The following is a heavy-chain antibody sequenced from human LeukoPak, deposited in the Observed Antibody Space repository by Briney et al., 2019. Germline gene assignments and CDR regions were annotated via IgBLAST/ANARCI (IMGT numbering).Heavy chain of an antibody. D-gene: IGHD4-11*01. CDR1: GGTFSSYA. J-gene: IGHJ6*03. CDR3: ARDHRRSNPGGYYYYYMDV. CDR2: TIPIFGTA. V-gene: IGHV1-69*13. Sequence: ASVKVSCKASGGTFSSYAISWVRQAPGQGLEWMGGTIPIFGTANYAQKFQGRVTITADESTSTAYMELSSLRSEDTAVYYCARDHRRSNPGGYYYYYMDVWGKGTTVTVSS.